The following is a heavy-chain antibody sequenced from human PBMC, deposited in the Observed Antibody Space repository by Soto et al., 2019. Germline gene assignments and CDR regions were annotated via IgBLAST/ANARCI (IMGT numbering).Heavy chain of an antibody. Sequence: GGSLRLSCAASGFTFSSYDMHWVRQATGKGLEWVSAIGTAGDTYYPGSVKGRFTISRENAKNSLYLQMNSLRAGHTAVYYCARGMPQYGNFDYWGQGTLVTVSS. CDR3: ARGMPQYGNFDY. D-gene: IGHD2-2*01. CDR1: GFTFSSYD. CDR2: IGTAGDT. V-gene: IGHV3-13*01. J-gene: IGHJ4*02.